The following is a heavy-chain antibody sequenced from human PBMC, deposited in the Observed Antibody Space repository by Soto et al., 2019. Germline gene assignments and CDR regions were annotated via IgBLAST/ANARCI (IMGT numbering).Heavy chain of an antibody. J-gene: IGHJ4*02. V-gene: IGHV2-5*02. D-gene: IGHD3-22*01. Sequence: SGTTLVNPTQTLTLTCTFSGVSLSTIGMGVGWIRQPPGKALEWLALVYWDDDKRYSPSLKSRLTITKDTSKNQVVLTMTYMDLVDTATYYCAHMIEGAFFDGWGQGTMVIVSS. CDR3: AHMIEGAFFDG. CDR1: GVSLSTIGMG. CDR2: VYWDDDK.